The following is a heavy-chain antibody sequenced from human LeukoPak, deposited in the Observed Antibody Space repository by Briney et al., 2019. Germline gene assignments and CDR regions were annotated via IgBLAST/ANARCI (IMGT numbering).Heavy chain of an antibody. CDR1: GGSISSSNYY. V-gene: IGHV4-61*05. J-gene: IGHJ3*02. D-gene: IGHD2-15*01. Sequence: SETLSLTCTVSGGSISSSNYYWGWIRQPPGKGLEWIGYIYYSGSTNYNPSLKSRVTISVDTSKNQFSLKLSSVTAADTAVYYCARGPQYCSDGSCYSYAFDIWGQGTMVTVSS. CDR2: IYYSGST. CDR3: ARGPQYCSDGSCYSYAFDI.